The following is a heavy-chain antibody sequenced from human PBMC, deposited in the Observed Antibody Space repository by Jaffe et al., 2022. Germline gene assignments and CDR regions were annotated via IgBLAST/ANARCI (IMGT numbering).Heavy chain of an antibody. CDR1: GYSFTSYW. CDR2: IYPGDSDT. D-gene: IGHD2-2*01. Sequence: EVQLVQSGAEVKKPGESLKISCKGSGYSFTSYWIGWVRQMPGKGLEWMGIIYPGDSDTRYSPSFQGQVTISADKSISTAYLQWSSLKASDTAMYYCARTIGSWGGVVPAAPSMPDYGDFSEAFGAFDYWGQGTLVTVSS. CDR3: ARTIGSWGGVVPAAPSMPDYGDFSEAFGAFDY. V-gene: IGHV5-51*03. J-gene: IGHJ4*02.